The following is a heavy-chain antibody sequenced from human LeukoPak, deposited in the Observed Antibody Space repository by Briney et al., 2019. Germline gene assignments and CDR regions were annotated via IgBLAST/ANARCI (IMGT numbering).Heavy chain of an antibody. CDR1: GFTFSDYY. Sequence: GGSLRLSCAASGFTFSDYYMSWIRQAPGKGLQWISFISSGGSTTNYADSVKGRFTISRDNAKNTLYLQMNSLRAEDTAVYYCARDAEYQLGGFDPWGQGTLVTVSS. CDR2: ISSGGSTT. J-gene: IGHJ5*02. CDR3: ARDAEYQLGGFDP. D-gene: IGHD2-2*01. V-gene: IGHV3-11*04.